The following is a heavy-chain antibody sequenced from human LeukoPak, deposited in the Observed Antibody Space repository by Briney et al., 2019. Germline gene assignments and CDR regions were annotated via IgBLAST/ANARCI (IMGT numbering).Heavy chain of an antibody. D-gene: IGHD6-19*01. CDR1: GGSISSYY. J-gene: IGHJ4*02. Sequence: SETLSLTCTVSGGSISSYYWSWIRQPPGKGLEWIGYIYYSGSTNYNPALKSRVTISGDTSKNHLSLKLTSVTAADTAVYYCARNRGWYRHDSWGQGTLVIVSS. CDR2: IYYSGST. CDR3: ARNRGWYRHDS. V-gene: IGHV4-59*01.